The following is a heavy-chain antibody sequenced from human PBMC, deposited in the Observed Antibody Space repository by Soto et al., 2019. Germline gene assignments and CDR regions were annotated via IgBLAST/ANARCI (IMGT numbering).Heavy chain of an antibody. J-gene: IGHJ6*02. CDR1: GGSIRSGDYY. V-gene: IGHV4-30-4*01. CDR2: IYYSGNT. CDR3: ARDRYYGSGTYYNFYYGMDV. D-gene: IGHD3-10*01. Sequence: NPSQTLSLTCTVSGGSIRSGDYYWSWIRQPPGKGPEWIGNIYYSGNTHYNPSLQSRVTISLDTSKNLFSLNLGSVTAADTAVYYCARDRYYGSGTYYNFYYGMDVWGQGTTVTVSS.